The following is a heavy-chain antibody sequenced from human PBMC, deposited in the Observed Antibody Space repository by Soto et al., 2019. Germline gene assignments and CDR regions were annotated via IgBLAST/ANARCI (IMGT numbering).Heavy chain of an antibody. J-gene: IGHJ5*02. CDR3: ARVPWSYYGSGSYYNWFDP. CDR1: GGTFSSYA. D-gene: IGHD3-10*01. Sequence: SVKVSCKASGGTFSSYAISWVRQAPGQGLEWMGGIIPIFGTANYAQKFQGRVTITADESTSTAYMELSSLRSEDTAVYYCARVPWSYYGSGSYYNWFDPWGQGTLVTVSS. CDR2: IIPIFGTA. V-gene: IGHV1-69*13.